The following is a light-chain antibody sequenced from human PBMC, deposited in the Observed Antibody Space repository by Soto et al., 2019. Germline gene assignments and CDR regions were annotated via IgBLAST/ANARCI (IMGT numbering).Light chain of an antibody. J-gene: IGLJ3*02. CDR1: SSDVGRYNF. V-gene: IGLV2-14*03. CDR2: DVD. Sequence: QSVLTQPASVSGSPGQSITISCTGTSSDVGRYNFVSWYQQHPGKAPRLMIFDVDIRPSGVSTRFSGSKSGNTASLTISGLQAEDEADYYCCSYSGSSTIVVFGGGTKLTVL. CDR3: CSYSGSSTIVV.